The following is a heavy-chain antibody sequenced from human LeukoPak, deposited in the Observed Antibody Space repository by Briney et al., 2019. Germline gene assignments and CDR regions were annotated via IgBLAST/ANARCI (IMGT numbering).Heavy chain of an antibody. J-gene: IGHJ4*02. CDR3: ARDLNTARFDY. CDR1: GFIDSSNY. D-gene: IGHD5-18*01. Sequence: GGSLRLSCAASGFIDSSNYMKWVRQAPGKGLDWVSAIYGGGSPYYADSVKGRFTISRDNSKNTLYLQMNSLRAEDTAVYYCARDLNTARFDYWGKGTLVTVSS. V-gene: IGHV3-66*01. CDR2: IYGGGSP.